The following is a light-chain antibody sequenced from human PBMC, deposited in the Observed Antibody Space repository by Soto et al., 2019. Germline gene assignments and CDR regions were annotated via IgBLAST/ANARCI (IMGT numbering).Light chain of an antibody. CDR1: QSVSSY. CDR2: DAS. V-gene: IGKV3-11*01. J-gene: IGKJ3*01. CDR3: QQRSNWPPFT. Sequence: EIVLTQSPATLSLSPGERATLSCRASQSVSSYLAWYQQKPGQAPRLLIYDASNRATGSPARFGGSGSGTDFTLTISSLEPEDFAVSYCQQRSNWPPFTFGPGTKVDIK.